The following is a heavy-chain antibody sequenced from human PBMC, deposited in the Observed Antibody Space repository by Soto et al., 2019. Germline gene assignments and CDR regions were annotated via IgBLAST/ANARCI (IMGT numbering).Heavy chain of an antibody. CDR1: GGSFSTYA. J-gene: IGHJ3*01. CDR2: IIPIFGTP. Sequence: QVQLIQSGAEVKKPGSSVRVSCKASGGSFSTYAITWVRQAPGQELEWMGGIIPIFGTPNYAQKFQGRVTTTADKSTDTAYMDLIGLRSEDTAVYYCVREMSSSWYAAFDLWGPATIVTVSS. D-gene: IGHD6-13*01. CDR3: VREMSSSWYAAFDL. V-gene: IGHV1-69*06.